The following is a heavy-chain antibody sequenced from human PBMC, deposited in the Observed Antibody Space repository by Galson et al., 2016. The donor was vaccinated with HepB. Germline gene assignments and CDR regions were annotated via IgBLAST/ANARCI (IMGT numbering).Heavy chain of an antibody. Sequence: SLRLSCAASGFPFSSNWMHWVRQAPGKGLMWVSRITYDASGTSYADSVKGRFTISRDNAKNTLYLQMNSLRAEDTAVYYCTRGLGYCSGGSCHSLDYWGQGVLVTVSS. V-gene: IGHV3-74*01. J-gene: IGHJ4*02. CDR3: TRGLGYCSGGSCHSLDY. D-gene: IGHD2-15*01. CDR1: GFPFSSNW. CDR2: ITYDASGT.